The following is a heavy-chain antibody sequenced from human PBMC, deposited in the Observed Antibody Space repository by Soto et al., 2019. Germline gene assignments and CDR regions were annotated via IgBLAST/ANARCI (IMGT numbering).Heavy chain of an antibody. Sequence: QVQLQESGPGLVKPSQTLSLTCTVSGGSISSGGYYWSWIRQHPGKGLEWIGYIYYSGSTYYNTSRKSRVTISVDTSKNQFSLQLSSVTAADTDVYYCAGGSTIFGVVFDYWGQGTLVTVSS. V-gene: IGHV4-31*03. J-gene: IGHJ4*02. CDR1: GGSISSGGYY. D-gene: IGHD3-3*01. CDR2: IYYSGST. CDR3: AGGSTIFGVVFDY.